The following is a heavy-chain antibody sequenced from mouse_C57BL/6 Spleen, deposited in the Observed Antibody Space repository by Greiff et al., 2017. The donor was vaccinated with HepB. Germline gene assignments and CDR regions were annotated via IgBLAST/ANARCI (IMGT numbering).Heavy chain of an antibody. CDR2: IYPGDGDT. CDR3: ARGRIYYDYDGSFDV. D-gene: IGHD2-4*01. Sequence: QVQLQQSGAELVKPGASVKISCKASGYAFSSYWMNWVKQRPGKGLEWIGQIYPGDGDTNYNGKFKGKATLTADKSSSTAYMQLSSLTSEDSAVYFCARGRIYYDYDGSFDVWGTGTTVTVSS. J-gene: IGHJ1*03. V-gene: IGHV1-80*01. CDR1: GYAFSSYW.